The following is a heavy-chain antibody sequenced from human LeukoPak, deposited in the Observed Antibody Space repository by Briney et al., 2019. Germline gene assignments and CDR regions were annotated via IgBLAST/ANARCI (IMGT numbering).Heavy chain of an antibody. CDR2: IYYSGST. CDR3: ARTHGDYEGDFDY. J-gene: IGHJ4*02. V-gene: IGHV4-59*05. Sequence: SETLSLTCSVSGASMNSHYWSWIRQPPGKGLEWIGSIYYSGSTYYNPSLKSRVTISVDTSKNQFSLKLSSVTAADTAVYYCARTHGDYEGDFDYWGQGTLVTVSS. CDR1: GASMNSHY. D-gene: IGHD4-17*01.